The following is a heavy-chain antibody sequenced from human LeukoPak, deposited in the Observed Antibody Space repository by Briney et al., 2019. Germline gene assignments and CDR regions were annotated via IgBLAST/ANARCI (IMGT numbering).Heavy chain of an antibody. CDR3: ARGTLWSGYYFDY. J-gene: IGHJ4*02. CDR1: GFTFSSYA. D-gene: IGHD3-3*01. V-gene: IGHV3-30-3*01. CDR2: ISYDGSNK. Sequence: GGSLRLSCAASGFTFSSYAMHWVRQAPGKGLEWVAVISYDGSNKYYADSVKGRFTISRDNSKNTLYLQMNSLRAEDTAVYYCARGTLWSGYYFDYWGQGTLVTVSS.